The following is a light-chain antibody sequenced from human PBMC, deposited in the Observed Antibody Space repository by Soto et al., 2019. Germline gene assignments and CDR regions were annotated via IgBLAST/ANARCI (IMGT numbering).Light chain of an antibody. J-gene: IGKJ5*01. CDR3: QQYGSSSIT. Sequence: EIVLTQSPGTLSLSPGERATLSCRASQSVSSSYLAWYQQKPGQAPRLLIYGASSRATGIPDRFSGSGSGTEFTLTISRLEPEDFAVYYCQQYGSSSITFGQGTRLEIK. CDR2: GAS. V-gene: IGKV3-20*01. CDR1: QSVSSSY.